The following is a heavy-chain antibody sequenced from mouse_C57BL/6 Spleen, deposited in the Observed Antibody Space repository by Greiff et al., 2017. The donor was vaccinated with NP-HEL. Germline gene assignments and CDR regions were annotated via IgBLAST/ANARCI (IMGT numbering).Heavy chain of an antibody. J-gene: IGHJ3*01. D-gene: IGHD3-2*02. V-gene: IGHV1-80*01. Sequence: QVQLKQSGAELVKPGASVKISCKASGYAFSSYWMNWVKQRPGKGLEWIGQIYPGDGDTNYNGKFKGKATLTADKSSSTAYMQLSSLTSEDSAVYFCARSELRSFFAYWGQGTLVTVSA. CDR3: ARSELRSFFAY. CDR1: GYAFSSYW. CDR2: IYPGDGDT.